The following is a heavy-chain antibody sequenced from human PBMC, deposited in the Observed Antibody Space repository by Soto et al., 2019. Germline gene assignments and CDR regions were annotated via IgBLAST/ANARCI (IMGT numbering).Heavy chain of an antibody. Sequence: ASVKVSCKASGYTFTGYYMHWVRQAPGQGLEWMGWINPNSGGTNYAQKFQGRVTMTRDTSISTAYMELSRLRSDDTAVYYCARTRLKYSSGTTKKNWFDPWGQGTLVTVS. CDR1: GYTFTGYY. CDR2: INPNSGGT. CDR3: ARTRLKYSSGTTKKNWFDP. J-gene: IGHJ5*02. V-gene: IGHV1-2*02. D-gene: IGHD6-25*01.